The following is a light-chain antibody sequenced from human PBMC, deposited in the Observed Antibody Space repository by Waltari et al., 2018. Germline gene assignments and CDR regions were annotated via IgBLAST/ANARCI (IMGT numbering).Light chain of an antibody. V-gene: IGKV1-5*03. CDR2: KAS. J-gene: IGKJ1*01. CDR1: QGLSNW. Sequence: DIQMTQSPSTLSPSVGDRVTITCRANQGLSNWLAWYQQKPGKAPKVLIYKASTVESGVPSRSSGSGSGTEFTLTISSLQPDDFATYYCQQYRNLWTFGQGTKVEIK. CDR3: QQYRNLWT.